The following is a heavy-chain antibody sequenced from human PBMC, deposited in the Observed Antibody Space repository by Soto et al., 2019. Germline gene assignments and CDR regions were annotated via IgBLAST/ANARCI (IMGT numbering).Heavy chain of an antibody. Sequence: EVQLVESGGGLVQPGGSLRLSCAASGFTISSNYMSWVRQAPGKGLEWVSIIYSGGSTYYADSVKGRFTISRDNSKNTLYLQMNSLRVEDTAVYYCARRLGDCSSTSRQVRHYYFDYWGQGTLVTVSS. CDR1: GFTISSNY. CDR2: IYSGGST. V-gene: IGHV3-66*04. D-gene: IGHD2-2*01. CDR3: ARRLGDCSSTSRQVRHYYFDY. J-gene: IGHJ4*02.